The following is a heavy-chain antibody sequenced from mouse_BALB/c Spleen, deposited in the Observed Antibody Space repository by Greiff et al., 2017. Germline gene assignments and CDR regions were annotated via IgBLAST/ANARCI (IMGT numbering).Heavy chain of an antibody. CDR1: GFTFSSYG. Sequence: EVMLVESGGDLVKPGGSLKLSCAASGFTFSSYGMSWVRQTPDKRLEWVATISSGGSYTYYPDSVKGRFTISRDNAKNTLYLQMSSLKSEDTAMYYCARHVWFDYWGQGTTLTVSS. J-gene: IGHJ2*01. CDR2: ISSGGSYT. V-gene: IGHV5-6*02. CDR3: ARHVWFDY. D-gene: IGHD2-10*02.